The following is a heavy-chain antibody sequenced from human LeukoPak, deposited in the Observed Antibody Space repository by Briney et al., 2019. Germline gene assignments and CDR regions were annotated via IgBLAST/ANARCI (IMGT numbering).Heavy chain of an antibody. CDR2: ISSGSSHI. CDR1: GFTFSTHS. D-gene: IGHD5-24*01. CDR3: ARDFRTQLDGYSPPCLFDY. Sequence: GGSLRLSCAASGFTFSTHSMSWVRQSPGKGLEWVSSISSGSSHIYYADSMQGRFTISRDNAKNSLFLQMNSLRVEDTALYYCARDFRTQLDGYSPPCLFDYWGQGALVTVSS. J-gene: IGHJ4*02. V-gene: IGHV3-21*01.